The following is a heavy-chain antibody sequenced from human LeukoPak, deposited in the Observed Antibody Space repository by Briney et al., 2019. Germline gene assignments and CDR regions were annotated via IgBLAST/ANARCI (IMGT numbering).Heavy chain of an antibody. CDR2: ISGDGVRT. CDR3: AKGSGWDY. CDR1: GFTFDDYA. D-gene: IGHD6-19*01. J-gene: IGHJ4*02. V-gene: IGHV3-43*02. Sequence: GGSLRLSCAASGFTFDDYAMHWVRQAPGKGLEWVSLISGDGVRTYYADSVKGRFTISRDNGKNSLYLQMNSLRTEDTASYYCAKGSGWDYWGQGTLVTVSS.